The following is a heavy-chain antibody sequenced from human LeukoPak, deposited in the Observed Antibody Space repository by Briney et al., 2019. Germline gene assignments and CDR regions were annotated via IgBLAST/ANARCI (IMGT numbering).Heavy chain of an antibody. V-gene: IGHV3-43D*03. CDR1: GFTFDDYA. D-gene: IGHD4-17*01. CDR3: AKDPGTGEDYYYYMDV. J-gene: IGHJ6*03. Sequence: GRSLRLSCAASGFTFDDYAMHWVRQAPGKGLEWVSLISWDGGSTYYADSVKGRFTISRDNSKNSLYLQMNSLRAEDTALYYCAKDPGTGEDYYYYMDVWGKGTTVTVSS. CDR2: ISWDGGST.